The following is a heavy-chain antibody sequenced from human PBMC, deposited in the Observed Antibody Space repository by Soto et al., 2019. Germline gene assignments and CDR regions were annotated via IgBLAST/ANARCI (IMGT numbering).Heavy chain of an antibody. Sequence: QLQLQESGSGLVKPSQTLSLTCAVSGGSISSGGYSWSWIRQPPGKGLEWIGYIYHSGSTYYNPSLKSRVTISVDRSKTQFSLKLSSVTAADTAVYYRARSQTTATSSDYWGQGTLVTVSS. J-gene: IGHJ4*02. D-gene: IGHD4-17*01. V-gene: IGHV4-30-2*01. CDR3: ARSQTTATSSDY. CDR1: GGSISSGGYS. CDR2: IYHSGST.